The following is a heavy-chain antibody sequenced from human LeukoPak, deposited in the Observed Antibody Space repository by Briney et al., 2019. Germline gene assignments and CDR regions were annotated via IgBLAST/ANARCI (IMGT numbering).Heavy chain of an antibody. J-gene: IGHJ4*02. CDR2: INSDGSAT. D-gene: IGHD6-19*01. CDR1: GFTFRHYW. CDR3: ASGFSDISGSI. Sequence: PGGSLRLSCEASGFTFRHYWMHWVRQTPGKGLVWVSHINSDGSATNYADSVKGRFSISRDNAKNTLYLQMNSLRAEDTAVYYCASGFSDISGSIWGQGTLVTVSS. V-gene: IGHV3-74*01.